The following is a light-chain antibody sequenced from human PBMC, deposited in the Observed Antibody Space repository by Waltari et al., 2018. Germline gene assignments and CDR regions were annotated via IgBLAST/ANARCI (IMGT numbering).Light chain of an antibody. CDR2: DEN. J-gene: IGLJ2*01. Sequence: YDLTQPPSVSVSPGQTAAITCTGAGLPKQYTFWYQQKSGQAPVLVMYDENKRPSGIPGRVSGPSAGTVATLTITGAQVDDEADYYCYSKDTDGGSQGKIGGGTKLTVL. V-gene: IGLV3-10*01. CDR1: GLPKQY. CDR3: YSKDTDGGSQGK.